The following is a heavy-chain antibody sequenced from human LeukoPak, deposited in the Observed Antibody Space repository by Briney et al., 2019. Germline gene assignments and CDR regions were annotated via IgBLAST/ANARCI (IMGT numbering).Heavy chain of an antibody. J-gene: IGHJ6*03. CDR2: IYTSGST. D-gene: IGHD4-17*01. CDR3: ARADYGDSPSFYYYYMDV. Sequence: SETLSLTCTVSGGSISSYYWSWIRQPAGKGLEWIGRIYTSGSTNYNPSLKSRVTMSVDTSKNQFSLKLSSVTAADTAVYYCARADYGDSPSFYYYYMDVWGKGTTVTVSS. CDR1: GGSISSYY. V-gene: IGHV4-4*07.